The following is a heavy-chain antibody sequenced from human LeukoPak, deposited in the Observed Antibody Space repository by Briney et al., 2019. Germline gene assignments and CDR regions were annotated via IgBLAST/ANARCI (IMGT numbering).Heavy chain of an antibody. D-gene: IGHD3-22*01. CDR1: GFTVSSNY. CDR3: ARTIRGYYDTTGYGSPYYYYYMDV. J-gene: IGHJ6*03. CDR2: IYSGGNT. Sequence: GGSLRLSCAASGFTVSSNYMSWVRQAPGKGLEWVSVIYSGGNTYYADSVKGRFTISRDNSKNTLYLQVNSLRAEDTAVYYCARTIRGYYDTTGYGSPYYYYYMDVWGKGTTVTVSS. V-gene: IGHV3-53*01.